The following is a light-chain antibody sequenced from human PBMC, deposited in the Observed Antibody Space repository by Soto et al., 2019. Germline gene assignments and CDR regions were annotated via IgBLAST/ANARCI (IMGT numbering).Light chain of an antibody. V-gene: IGKV3-20*01. Sequence: EIVLTQSPGTLSLSPGEGATLSCRASQSVSSSYLAWYQQKPGQAPRLLIYGASSRATGIPDRFSGSGSGTDFTLTISRLEPEDFAVYYCQQYGSSYTFGQGTKVDIK. CDR2: GAS. CDR3: QQYGSSYT. CDR1: QSVSSSY. J-gene: IGKJ2*01.